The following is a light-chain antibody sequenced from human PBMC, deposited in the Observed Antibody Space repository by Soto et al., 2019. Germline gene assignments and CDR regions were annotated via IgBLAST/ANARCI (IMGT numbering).Light chain of an antibody. CDR2: NNN. CDR1: SSNIGTNA. J-gene: IGLJ1*01. Sequence: QSVLTQPPSASGTPGQRVTISCSGGSSNIGTNAVHWYQQLPGTAPKLLIYNNNQRPSGVPDRFSGSKSGTSASLAISGLQSEDEADYYCAAWDDSLNGYVFGTGTKLTVL. CDR3: AAWDDSLNGYV. V-gene: IGLV1-44*01.